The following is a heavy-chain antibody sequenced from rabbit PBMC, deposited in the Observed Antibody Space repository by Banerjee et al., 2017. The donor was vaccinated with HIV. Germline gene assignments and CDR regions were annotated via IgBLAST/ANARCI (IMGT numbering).Heavy chain of an antibody. D-gene: IGHD6-1*01. Sequence: QEQLKETGGGLVQPGGSLTLSCTASGFDFTGYSMSWVRQAPGKGPEWIAYIYLGFAIRSYANSVKGRFTISKTSSTTVTLQMTSLTAADTATYFCAREGAWNYAFALWGPGTLVTVS. J-gene: IGHJ4*01. CDR2: IYLGFAIR. CDR3: AREGAWNYAFAL. CDR1: GFDFTGYS. V-gene: IGHV1S45*01.